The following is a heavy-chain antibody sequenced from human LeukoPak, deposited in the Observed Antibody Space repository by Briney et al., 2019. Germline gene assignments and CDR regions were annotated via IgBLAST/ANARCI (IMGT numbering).Heavy chain of an antibody. CDR1: GGSFSGYY. D-gene: IGHD3-10*01. Sequence: SETLSLTCAVYGGSFSGYYWSWIRQPPGKGLEWIGEINHSGSTNYNPSLKSRVTISVDTSKNQFSLKLSSVTAADTAVYHCARGRVTMVRGVYFDYWGQGTLVTVSS. CDR2: INHSGST. CDR3: ARGRVTMVRGVYFDY. V-gene: IGHV4-34*01. J-gene: IGHJ4*02.